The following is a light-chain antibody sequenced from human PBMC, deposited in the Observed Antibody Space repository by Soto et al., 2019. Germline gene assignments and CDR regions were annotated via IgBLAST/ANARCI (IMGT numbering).Light chain of an antibody. J-gene: IGKJ2*01. CDR3: QQRSNWPPHT. V-gene: IGKV3-11*01. CDR1: ESVNNY. Sequence: EVALTQSPATLSLSPGERATLSCRASESVNNYLAWYQQKPGQAPRLLIYDASNRATGIPARFSGSGSGTDFTLTISSLEPEDFAVYFCQQRSNWPPHTFGMGTKLQIK. CDR2: DAS.